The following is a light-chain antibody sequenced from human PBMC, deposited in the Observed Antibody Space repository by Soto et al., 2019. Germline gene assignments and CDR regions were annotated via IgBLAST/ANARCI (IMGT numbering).Light chain of an antibody. CDR3: QQRSNSWT. Sequence: EIVLTQSPATLSLSPGERATPSCRASQSVSSYLAWYQQKPGQAPRLLIYDASNRATGIPARFSGSGSGTDFTLTISSLEPEDFAVYYCQQRSNSWTFGQGTKVDIK. J-gene: IGKJ1*01. V-gene: IGKV3-11*01. CDR1: QSVSSY. CDR2: DAS.